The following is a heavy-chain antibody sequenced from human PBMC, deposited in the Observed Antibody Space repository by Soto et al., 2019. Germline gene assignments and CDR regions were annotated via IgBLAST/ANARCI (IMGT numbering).Heavy chain of an antibody. CDR3: AKDAPYYYDSSGYYGPFDY. Sequence: QVQLVESGGGVVQPGRSLRLSCAASGFTFSSYGIHWVRQAPGKGLEWVALISYDGSNKYYADSVKGRFTISRDNSKNTLYRQMNSLRAEDTAMYYCAKDAPYYYDSSGYYGPFDYWGQGPLVTVSS. CDR2: ISYDGSNK. D-gene: IGHD3-22*01. J-gene: IGHJ4*02. CDR1: GFTFSSYG. V-gene: IGHV3-30*18.